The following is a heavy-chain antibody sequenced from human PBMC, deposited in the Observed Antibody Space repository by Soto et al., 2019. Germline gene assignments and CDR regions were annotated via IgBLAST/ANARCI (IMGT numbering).Heavy chain of an antibody. D-gene: IGHD1-26*01. CDR2: INAIYGTA. CDR3: ARYSGSYRDAFDI. V-gene: IGHV1-69*05. J-gene: IGHJ3*02. CDR1: GGTFSSYT. Sequence: SVKVSCKASGGTFSSYTISWVRQAPGQGLEWMGGINAIYGTADYAQKFQGRVTITSDTSASTAYMELSSLKSEDTAVYYCARYSGSYRDAFDIWGQGTMVTVSS.